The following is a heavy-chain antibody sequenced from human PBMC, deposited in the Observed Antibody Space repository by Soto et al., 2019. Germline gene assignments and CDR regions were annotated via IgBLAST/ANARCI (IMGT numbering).Heavy chain of an antibody. CDR2: ITTTRRYI. CDR3: VRSGTATMLRHDWFDP. CDR1: GFTFTTYD. V-gene: IGHV3-21*01. J-gene: IGHJ5*02. D-gene: IGHD3-10*02. Sequence: EVQLVESGGGLVKPGGSLRLSCAASGFTFTTYDMNWVRQAPGKGLEWVSSITTTRRYIYYADSVRGPFTISRDNAKNSLFLQRDSLRAAATAVYYCVRSGTATMLRHDWFDPWGQGTLVTVSS.